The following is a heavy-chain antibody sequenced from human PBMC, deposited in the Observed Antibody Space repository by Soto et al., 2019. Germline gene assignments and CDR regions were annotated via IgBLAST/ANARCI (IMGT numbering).Heavy chain of an antibody. Sequence: GGSLRLSCAASGFTFSSYSMNWVRQAPGKGLEWVSSMSTISIYTYYADSVRGRFTISRDNAKNSLYLRMNSLRVEDTAVYYCARDLVAATGITWFDPRGQGTLVTVSS. V-gene: IGHV3-21*01. CDR3: ARDLVAATGITWFDP. D-gene: IGHD6-13*01. CDR1: GFTFSSYS. J-gene: IGHJ5*02. CDR2: MSTISIYT.